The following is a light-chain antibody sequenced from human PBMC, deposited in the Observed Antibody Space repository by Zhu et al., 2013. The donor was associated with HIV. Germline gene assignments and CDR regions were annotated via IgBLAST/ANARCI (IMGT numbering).Light chain of an antibody. J-gene: IGLJ1*01. Sequence: QSALTQPASVSGSPGQSITISCTGTSSDVGGYNYVSWYQQHPGKAPKLMIYEVSNRPSGVSNRFSGSKSGNTASLTISGLQAEDEADYYCNSYTNSSARVFGTGTKVTVL. CDR2: EVS. CDR1: SSDVGGYNY. V-gene: IGLV2-14*01. CDR3: NSYTNSSARV.